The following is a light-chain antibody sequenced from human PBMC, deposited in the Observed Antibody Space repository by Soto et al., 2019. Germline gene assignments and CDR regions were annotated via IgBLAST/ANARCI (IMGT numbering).Light chain of an antibody. CDR3: QHYNSYSEA. CDR2: KAS. Sequence: DIQMTHSPSTLSGSVGDIVTITCGASQTISSWLAWYQQKPGKAPKLPIYKASTLKSGVPSRFSGSGSGTEFTLTISSLQPDDFATYYCQHYNSYSEAFGQGTKVDIK. CDR1: QTISSW. J-gene: IGKJ1*01. V-gene: IGKV1-5*03.